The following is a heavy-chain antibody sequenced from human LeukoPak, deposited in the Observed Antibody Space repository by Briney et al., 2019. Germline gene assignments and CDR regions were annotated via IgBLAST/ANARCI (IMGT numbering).Heavy chain of an antibody. J-gene: IGHJ4*02. V-gene: IGHV1-18*01. CDR1: GYTFTSYG. D-gene: IGHD2-15*01. CDR3: ARAVGNALVVVAATHLGY. Sequence: ASVKVSCKASGYTFTSYGISWVRQAPGQGLEWMGWISAYNGNTNYAQKLQGRVTMTTDTSTSTAYTELRSLRSDDTAVYYCARAVGNALVVVAATHLGYWGQGTLVTVSS. CDR2: ISAYNGNT.